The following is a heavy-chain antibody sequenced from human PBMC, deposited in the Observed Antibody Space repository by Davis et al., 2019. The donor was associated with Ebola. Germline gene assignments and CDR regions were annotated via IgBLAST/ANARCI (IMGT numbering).Heavy chain of an antibody. V-gene: IGHV4-34*01. CDR3: VRVGCSGGSCYYYYFDY. CDR1: GGSFSGYY. Sequence: SETLSLTCAVYGGSFSGYYWGWIRQPPGKGLEWIGSIHHTGGAYYSPSLHSRALISLRKSTNQFSLELTSVTAADTAVYYCVRVGCSGGSCYYYYFDYWGQGTLVTDSS. CDR2: IHHTGGA. J-gene: IGHJ4*02. D-gene: IGHD2-15*01.